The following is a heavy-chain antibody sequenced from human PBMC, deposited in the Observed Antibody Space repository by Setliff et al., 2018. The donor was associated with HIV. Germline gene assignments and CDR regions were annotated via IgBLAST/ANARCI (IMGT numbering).Heavy chain of an antibody. CDR3: ARDLLAVANTYYYYYMDV. D-gene: IGHD6-19*01. J-gene: IGHJ6*03. V-gene: IGHV1-18*01. CDR1: GYSFTSYG. CDR2: ISGYNGNT. Sequence: GESLKISCKGSGYSFTSYGLCWVRQAPGQGLEWMGWISGYNGNTNYAQKFQGRVTMTRDTSISTVYMELSRLRSDDTAVYYCARDLLAVANTYYYYYMDVWGKGTTVTVSS.